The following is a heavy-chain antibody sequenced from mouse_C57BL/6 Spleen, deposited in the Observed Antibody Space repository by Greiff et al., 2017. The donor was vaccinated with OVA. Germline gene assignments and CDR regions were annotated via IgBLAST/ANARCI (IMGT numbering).Heavy chain of an antibody. CDR3: ARYYSNYEGDY. V-gene: IGHV1-82*01. J-gene: IGHJ2*01. Sequence: VKLVESGPELVKPGASVKISCKASGYAFSSSWMNWVKQRPGKGLEWIGRIYPGDGDTNYNGKFKGKATLTADKSSSTAYMQLSSLTSEDSAVYFCARYYSNYEGDYWGQGTTLTVSS. CDR2: IYPGDGDT. D-gene: IGHD2-5*01. CDR1: GYAFSSSW.